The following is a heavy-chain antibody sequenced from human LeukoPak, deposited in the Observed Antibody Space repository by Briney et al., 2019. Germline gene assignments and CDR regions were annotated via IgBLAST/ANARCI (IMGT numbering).Heavy chain of an antibody. V-gene: IGHV3-43*02. J-gene: IGHJ4*02. Sequence: GGSLRLSCAASGFTFDDYAMHWVRQAPGKGLEWVSLISGDGGSTYYADSVKGRFTISRDNSKNTLYLQMNSLRAEDTAVYYCAKDSLSQYCSSTSCRFDYWGQGTLVTVSS. CDR3: AKDSLSQYCSSTSCRFDY. CDR2: ISGDGGST. D-gene: IGHD2-2*01. CDR1: GFTFDDYA.